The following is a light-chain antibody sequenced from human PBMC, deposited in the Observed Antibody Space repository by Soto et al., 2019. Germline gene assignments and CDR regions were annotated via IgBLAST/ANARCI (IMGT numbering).Light chain of an antibody. CDR1: QSIDRY. CDR2: EAS. V-gene: IGKV3-11*01. Sequence: EIVLTQSPATLSLSPGERATLSCRASQSIDRYLAWYQQKPGQAPRLLIYEASNRATGIPPRFSGSGSGTDFTLTISSLEPADFAAYYCQQCLNWPAFGGGTKVDIK. J-gene: IGKJ4*01. CDR3: QQCLNWPA.